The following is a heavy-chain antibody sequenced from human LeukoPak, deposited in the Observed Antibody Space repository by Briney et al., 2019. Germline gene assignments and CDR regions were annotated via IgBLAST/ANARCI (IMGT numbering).Heavy chain of an antibody. D-gene: IGHD4-17*01. CDR1: GDSMSSSGQY. V-gene: IGHV4-39*01. CDR3: ARNMTAVSRLDVFDV. Sequence: PSETLSLTCTVSGDSMSSSGQYWGWIRQSPVKGLEWIGSIYCSGSTYYNPSLKSRVIISVDTSKNQFSLELRSVTAADTAIYYCARNMTAVSRLDVFDVWGPGTMVTVS. CDR2: IYCSGST. J-gene: IGHJ3*01.